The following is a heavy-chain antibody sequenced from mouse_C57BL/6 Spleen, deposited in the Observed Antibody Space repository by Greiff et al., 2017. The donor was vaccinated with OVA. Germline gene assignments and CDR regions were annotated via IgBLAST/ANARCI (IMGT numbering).Heavy chain of an antibody. J-gene: IGHJ2*01. Sequence: QVQLQQPGAELVRPGTSVKLSCKASGYTFTSYWMHWVKQRPGQGLEWIGVIDPSDSYTNYNQKFKGKATLTVDTSSSTAYMQLSSLTSEDSAVYYCARHYGSSYKYYFDYWGQGTTLTVSS. V-gene: IGHV1-59*01. D-gene: IGHD1-1*01. CDR2: IDPSDSYT. CDR3: ARHYGSSYKYYFDY. CDR1: GYTFTSYW.